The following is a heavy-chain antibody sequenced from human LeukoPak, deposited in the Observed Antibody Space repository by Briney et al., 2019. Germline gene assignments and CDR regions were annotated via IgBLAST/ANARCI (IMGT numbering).Heavy chain of an antibody. CDR2: IYHSGST. CDR3: ASRERRDGYNHYFDY. D-gene: IGHD5-24*01. J-gene: IGHJ4*02. Sequence: SETLSLTCTVSGGSISSYYWSWIRQPPGKGLEWIGSIYHSGSTYYNPSLKSRVTISVDTSKNQFSLKLSSVTAADTAVYYCASRERRDGYNHYFDYWGQGTLVTVSS. V-gene: IGHV4-59*08. CDR1: GGSISSYY.